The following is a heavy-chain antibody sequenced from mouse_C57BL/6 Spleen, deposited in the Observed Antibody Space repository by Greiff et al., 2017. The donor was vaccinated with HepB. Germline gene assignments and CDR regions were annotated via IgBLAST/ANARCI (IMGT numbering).Heavy chain of an antibody. CDR1: GFSFTSYG. CDR3: ARNRVNNAMDY. CDR2: IWSGGST. J-gene: IGHJ4*01. V-gene: IGHV2-2*01. D-gene: IGHD2-2*01. Sequence: QVQLKESGPGLVQPSQSLSISCTVSGFSFTSYGVHWVRPSPGKGLEWLGVIWSGGSTGYNSAFISRLSISQDNSKSQVFFKMNSLQADDTAIYYCARNRVNNAMDYWGQGTSVTVSS.